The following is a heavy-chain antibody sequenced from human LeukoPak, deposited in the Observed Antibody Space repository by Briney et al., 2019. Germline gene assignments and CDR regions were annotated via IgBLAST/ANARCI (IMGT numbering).Heavy chain of an antibody. CDR1: GFTFSSYA. D-gene: IGHD4-17*01. CDR3: AKDPRDQYYGDYFDY. V-gene: IGHV3-23*01. CDR2: ISGSGGST. J-gene: IGHJ4*02. Sequence: GGSLRLSCTASGFTFSSYAMSWVRQAPGKGLEWVSAISGSGGSTYYADSVKGRFTISRDNSKNTLYLQMNSLRAEDTAVYYCAKDPRDQYYGDYFDYWGQGTLVTVSS.